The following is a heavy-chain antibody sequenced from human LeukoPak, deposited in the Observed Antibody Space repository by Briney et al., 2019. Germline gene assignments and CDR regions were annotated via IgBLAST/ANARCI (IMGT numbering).Heavy chain of an antibody. J-gene: IGHJ3*02. D-gene: IGHD1-14*01. CDR2: IYYGGST. CDR3: ARHVDGFNNIDAFDI. Sequence: SETLSLTCSVSGGSISTHYWSWIRQPPGKGLEWIGHIYYGGSTNYNPSLKSRVTISVDTSKNQFSLKLRSVTAADTAVYHCARHVDGFNNIDAFDIWGQGTMVTVSS. V-gene: IGHV4-59*08. CDR1: GGSISTHY.